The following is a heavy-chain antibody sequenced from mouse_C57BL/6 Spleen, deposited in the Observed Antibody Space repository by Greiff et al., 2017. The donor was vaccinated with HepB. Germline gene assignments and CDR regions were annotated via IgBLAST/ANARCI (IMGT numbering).Heavy chain of an antibody. CDR2: IYPGSGST. Sequence: VQLQQSGAELVKPGASVKMSCKASGYTFTSYWITWVKQRPGQGLEWIGDIYPGSGSTNYNEKFKSKATLTVDTSSSTAYMPLSSLTSEDSAVYYCARPFYYGYDEAAYWGQGTLVTVSA. V-gene: IGHV1-55*01. D-gene: IGHD2-2*01. CDR1: GYTFTSYW. J-gene: IGHJ3*01. CDR3: ARPFYYGYDEAAY.